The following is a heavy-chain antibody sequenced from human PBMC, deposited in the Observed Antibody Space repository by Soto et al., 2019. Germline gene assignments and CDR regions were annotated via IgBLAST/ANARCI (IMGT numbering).Heavy chain of an antibody. CDR2: IYYSGST. Sequence: SETLSLTCTVSGGSISSYYWSWIRQPPGKGLEWIGYIYYSGSTNYNPSLKSRVTIPVDTSKNQFSLKLSSVTAADTAVYYCARGQAAAGPARNWFDPWGQGTLVTVSS. D-gene: IGHD6-13*01. CDR1: GGSISSYY. CDR3: ARGQAAAGPARNWFDP. V-gene: IGHV4-59*01. J-gene: IGHJ5*02.